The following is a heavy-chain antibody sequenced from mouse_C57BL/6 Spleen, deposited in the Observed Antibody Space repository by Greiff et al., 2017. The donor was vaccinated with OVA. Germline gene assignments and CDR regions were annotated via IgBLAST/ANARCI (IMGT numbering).Heavy chain of an antibody. Sequence: EVKLVESGGGLVKPGGSLKLSCAASGFTFSSYAMSWVRQTPEKRLEWVATISDGGSYTYYPDNVKGRFTISRDNAKNNRYLQMSHLKSEDTAMYYCARALDYYGSRYDWYFDGWGTGTTVTVAS. CDR1: GFTFSSYA. J-gene: IGHJ1*03. V-gene: IGHV5-4*03. CDR2: ISDGGSYT. D-gene: IGHD1-1*01. CDR3: ARALDYYGSRYDWYFDG.